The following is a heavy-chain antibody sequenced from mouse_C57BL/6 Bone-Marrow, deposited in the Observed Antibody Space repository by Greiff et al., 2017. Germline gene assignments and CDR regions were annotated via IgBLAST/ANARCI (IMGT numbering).Heavy chain of an antibody. D-gene: IGHD1-1*01. Sequence: EVMLQQSGPVLVKPGASVKMSCKASGYTFTDYYMNWVKQSHGKSLEWIGVINPYNGGTSYNQKFKGKATLTVDKSSSTAYMELNSLTSEDSAVYYCARIELLRYFFDYWGQGTTLTVSS. CDR1: GYTFTDYY. CDR3: ARIELLRYFFDY. CDR2: INPYNGGT. V-gene: IGHV1-19*01. J-gene: IGHJ2*01.